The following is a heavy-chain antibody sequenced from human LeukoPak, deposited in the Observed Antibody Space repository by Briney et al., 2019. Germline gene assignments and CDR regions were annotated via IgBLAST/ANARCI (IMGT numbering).Heavy chain of an antibody. CDR3: AKGTNCYTCSYYFDY. Sequence: GGSLRLSCAASGFTFSSYAMSWVRQAPGKGLECVSAISSSCGSTYYADSVKGRFTISRDNSKNTLYLQMSSLRAEDTAVYYCAKGTNCYTCSYYFDYWGQGTLVTVSS. J-gene: IGHJ4*02. D-gene: IGHD2-2*02. CDR2: ISSSCGST. V-gene: IGHV3-23*01. CDR1: GFTFSSYA.